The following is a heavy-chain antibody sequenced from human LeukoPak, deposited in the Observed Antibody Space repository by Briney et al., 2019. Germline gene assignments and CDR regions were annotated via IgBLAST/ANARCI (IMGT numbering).Heavy chain of an antibody. V-gene: IGHV4-61*01. D-gene: IGHD2-15*01. Sequence: SGTLSLTCTVSGGSVSSGSYYWSWIRQPPGKGLEWIGYIYYSGSTNYNPSLKSRVTISVDTSKNQFSLKLSSVTAADTAVYYCASGPDCSGGSCYYYGMDVWGKGTTVTVSS. CDR3: ASGPDCSGGSCYYYGMDV. CDR2: IYYSGST. J-gene: IGHJ6*04. CDR1: GGSVSSGSYY.